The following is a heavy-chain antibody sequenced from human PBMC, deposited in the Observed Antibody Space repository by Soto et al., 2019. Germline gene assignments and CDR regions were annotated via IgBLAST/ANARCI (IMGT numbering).Heavy chain of an antibody. V-gene: IGHV3-30*18. J-gene: IGHJ6*02. CDR3: AKAGSSPRYGMDV. CDR2: ISYDGSNK. D-gene: IGHD6-13*01. CDR1: GFTFSSYG. Sequence: GGSLRLSCAASGFTFSSYGMHWVRQAPGKGLEWVAVISYDGSNKYYADSVKGRFTISRDNSKNTLYLQMNSLRAEDTAVYYCAKAGSSPRYGMDVWGQGTTVTVS.